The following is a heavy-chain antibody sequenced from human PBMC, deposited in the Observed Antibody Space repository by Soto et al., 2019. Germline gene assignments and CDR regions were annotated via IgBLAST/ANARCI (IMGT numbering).Heavy chain of an antibody. V-gene: IGHV4-59*01. D-gene: IGHD4-17*01. CDR2: IYYSGST. CDR1: GGSISNYY. CDR3: ARLPWADYGGIFDP. Sequence: PSETLSLTCTVSGGSISNYYWSWIRHPPGKKLEWIGYIYYSGSTNYNPSLKSRVTISVDTSKNQFSLKLYSVTTADTAMYYCARLPWADYGGIFDPWGQGTLVTV. J-gene: IGHJ5*02.